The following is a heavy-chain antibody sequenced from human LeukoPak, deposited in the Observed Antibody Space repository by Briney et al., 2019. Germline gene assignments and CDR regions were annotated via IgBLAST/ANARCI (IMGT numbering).Heavy chain of an antibody. CDR2: IYHSGST. D-gene: IGHD3-22*01. CDR3: ARDRSDSSGYPDY. V-gene: IGHV4-38-2*02. CDR1: RYSISSGYY. J-gene: IGHJ4*02. Sequence: SETLSLTCTVSRYSISSGYYWGWIRQPPGKGLEWIGSIYHSGSTYYNPSLKSRVTISVDTSKNQFSLKLSSVTAADTAVYYCARDRSDSSGYPDYWGQGTLVTVSS.